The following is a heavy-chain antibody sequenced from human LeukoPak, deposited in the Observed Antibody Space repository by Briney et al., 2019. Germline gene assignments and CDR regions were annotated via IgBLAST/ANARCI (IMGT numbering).Heavy chain of an antibody. CDR3: ARSQPYCSSTSCCPPPIYYYYYAMDV. V-gene: IGHV4-61*02. J-gene: IGHJ6*02. CDR1: GGSISSGNYY. CDR2: IYTSGST. Sequence: SQTLSLTCTVSGGSISSGNYYWSWIRQPAGKGLEWIGRIYTSGSTNYNPSLKSRVTISVDTSKNQFSLKLSSVTAADTAVYYCARSQPYCSSTSCCPPPIYYYYYAMDVWGQGTTVTVSS. D-gene: IGHD2-2*01.